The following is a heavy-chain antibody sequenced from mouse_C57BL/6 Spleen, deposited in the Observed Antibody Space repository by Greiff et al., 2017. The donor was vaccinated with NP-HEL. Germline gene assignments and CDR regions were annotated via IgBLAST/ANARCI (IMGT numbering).Heavy chain of an antibody. D-gene: IGHD3-1*01. Sequence: VQLQQPGAELVKPGASVKMSCKASGYTFTSYWITWVKQRPGQGLGWIGDIYPGSGSTNYNEKFKSKATLTVDTSSSTAYMQLSSLTSEDSAVYYCARARDTYSNYFDYWGQGTTLTVSS. CDR3: ARARDTYSNYFDY. J-gene: IGHJ2*01. V-gene: IGHV1-55*01. CDR1: GYTFTSYW. CDR2: IYPGSGST.